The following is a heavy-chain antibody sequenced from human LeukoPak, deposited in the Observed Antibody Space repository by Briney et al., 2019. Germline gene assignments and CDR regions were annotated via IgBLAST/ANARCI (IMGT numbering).Heavy chain of an antibody. Sequence: PGGSLRLSCAASGFTFSIYWMSWVRQAPGKGLEWVANIKQDGSEKYYVDSVKGRFTISRDNSKNTLYLEVISLTAEDTAVYYCAKDDAWLRFGEWSQGTLVTVSS. J-gene: IGHJ4*02. CDR2: IKQDGSEK. CDR1: GFTFSIYW. D-gene: IGHD3-10*01. CDR3: AKDDAWLRFGE. V-gene: IGHV3-7*03.